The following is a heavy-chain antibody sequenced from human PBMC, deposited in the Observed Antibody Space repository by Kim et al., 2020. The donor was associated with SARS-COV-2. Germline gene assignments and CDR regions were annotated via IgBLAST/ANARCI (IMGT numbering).Heavy chain of an antibody. Sequence: SETLSLTCAVYGGSFSGYYWSWIRQPPGKGLEWIGEINHSGSTNYNPSLKSRVTISVDTSKNQFSLKLSSVTAADTAVYYCAVSGSYYFVSRRGTFDIWGQGTMVTVSS. V-gene: IGHV4-34*01. CDR2: INHSGST. D-gene: IGHD1-26*01. J-gene: IGHJ3*02. CDR1: GGSFSGYY. CDR3: AVSGSYYFVSRRGTFDI.